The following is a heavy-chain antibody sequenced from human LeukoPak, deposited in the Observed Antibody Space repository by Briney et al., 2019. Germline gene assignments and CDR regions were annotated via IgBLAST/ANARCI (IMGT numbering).Heavy chain of an antibody. D-gene: IGHD4-11*01. CDR1: GASICSGLYY. J-gene: IGHJ4*02. CDR2: IQTSPSRSA. V-gene: IGHV4-61*02. CDR3: ATSNWLRDSNFDS. Sequence: SETLSLTCTVSGASICSGLYYWNWIRQSAGKGLEWIGRIQTSPSRSANYNPSLKSRVTISVDTSKNQFSLKLTSVTAADTAVYYCATSNWLRDSNFDSWGQGTLVTVSS.